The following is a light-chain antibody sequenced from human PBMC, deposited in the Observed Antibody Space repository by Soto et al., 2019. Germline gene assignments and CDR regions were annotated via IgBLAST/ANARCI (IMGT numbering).Light chain of an antibody. J-gene: IGKJ5*01. CDR3: QQYDNWPPIT. V-gene: IGKV3-15*01. CDR2: GAS. Sequence: ELVLTQSPGTLSLSQGERATLSCRASQSVSSSYLAWYHQKPGQAPRLLIYGASTRATGIPARFSGSGSGTEFTLTISSLQSEDFAVYYCQQYDNWPPITFGQGTRLENK. CDR1: QSVSSSY.